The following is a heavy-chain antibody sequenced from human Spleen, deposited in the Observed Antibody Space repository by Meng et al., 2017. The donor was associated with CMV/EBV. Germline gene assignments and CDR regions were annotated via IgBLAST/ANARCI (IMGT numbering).Heavy chain of an antibody. CDR1: GFSFSSYW. V-gene: IGHV3-74*01. J-gene: IGHJ4*02. Sequence: GESLKISCVASGFSFSSYWMYWVRQAPGKGLVWVSRINSDGRSISYADSVKGRFTISRDNSKNSLYLQMNSLRTEDTALYYCAKDITGALDYWGQGTLVTVSS. CDR2: INSDGRSI. CDR3: AKDITGALDY.